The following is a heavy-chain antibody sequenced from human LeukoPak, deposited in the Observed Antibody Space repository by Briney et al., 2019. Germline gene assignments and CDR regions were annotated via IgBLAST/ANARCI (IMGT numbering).Heavy chain of an antibody. CDR3: ALLGSYDYVWGSYDHPGDYMDV. CDR2: ISYDGSNK. D-gene: IGHD3-16*01. CDR1: GFTFSSYG. Sequence: PGGSLRLSCAASGFTFSSYGMHWVRQAPGKGLEWVAVISYDGSNKYYADSVKGRFTISRDNSKNTLYLQMNSLRAEDTAVYYCALLGSYDYVWGSYDHPGDYMDVWGKGTTVTVSS. V-gene: IGHV3-30*03. J-gene: IGHJ6*03.